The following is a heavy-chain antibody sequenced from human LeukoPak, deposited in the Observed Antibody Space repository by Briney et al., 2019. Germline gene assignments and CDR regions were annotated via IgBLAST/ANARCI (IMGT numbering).Heavy chain of an antibody. CDR3: ARYSSYYYYGMDV. CDR2: IYYSGST. V-gene: IGHV4-59*01. CDR1: GGSISSYY. Sequence: PSETLSLTCTVSGGSISSYYWSWIRQPPGKGLEWIGYIYYSGSTNYNPSLKGRVTISVDTSKNQFSLKLSSVTAADTAVYYCARYSSYYYYGMDVWGQGTTVTVSS. J-gene: IGHJ6*02. D-gene: IGHD6-13*01.